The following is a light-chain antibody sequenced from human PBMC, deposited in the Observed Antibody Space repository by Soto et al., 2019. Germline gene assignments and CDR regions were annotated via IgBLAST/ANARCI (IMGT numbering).Light chain of an antibody. V-gene: IGLV1-44*01. CDR2: SND. Sequence: QSVLTQPPSASGTPGRRVTMSCSGSSSNIGGNTVNWYQQMPGTAPKLLIYSNDQRPSGVPDRFSGSKSGTSASLAISGLQSEDEADYYCAAWDDSVNGWVFGGGTQLTVL. J-gene: IGLJ3*02. CDR1: SSNIGGNT. CDR3: AAWDDSVNGWV.